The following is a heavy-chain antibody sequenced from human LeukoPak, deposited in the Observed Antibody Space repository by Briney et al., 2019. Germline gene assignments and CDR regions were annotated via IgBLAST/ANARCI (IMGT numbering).Heavy chain of an antibody. CDR1: GFTFSSYW. CDR3: ARDTTYYGSGSYYPDAFDI. Sequence: AGGSLRLSCAASGFTFSSYWMSWVRQAPGKGLEWVANIKQDGSEKYYVDSVKGRFTISRDNTKNSLYLQMNSLRAEDTAVYYCARDTTYYGSGSYYPDAFDIWGQGTMVTVSS. CDR2: IKQDGSEK. D-gene: IGHD3-10*01. J-gene: IGHJ3*02. V-gene: IGHV3-7*03.